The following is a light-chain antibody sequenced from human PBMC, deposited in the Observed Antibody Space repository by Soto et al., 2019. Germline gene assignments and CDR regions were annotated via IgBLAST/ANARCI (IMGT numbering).Light chain of an antibody. Sequence: QSALTQPASVSGSPGQSITISCTGTSSDVGGYNYVSWYQQHPGKAPKLMIYEVSNRPSGVSNRFSGSKSGNTASLTISGLQAEEEADYYCSSYTSSRYVFGTGTKVTVL. V-gene: IGLV2-14*01. J-gene: IGLJ1*01. CDR1: SSDVGGYNY. CDR2: EVS. CDR3: SSYTSSRYV.